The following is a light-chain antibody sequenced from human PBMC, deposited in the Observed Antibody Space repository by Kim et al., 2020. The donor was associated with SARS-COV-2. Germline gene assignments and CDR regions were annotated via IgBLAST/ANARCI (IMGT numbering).Light chain of an antibody. J-gene: IGKJ1*01. CDR1: QSVSSSY. V-gene: IGKV3-20*01. CDR3: QQYGSSPRT. CDR2: GAS. Sequence: EIVLTQSPGTLSLSPGERATLSCRASQSVSSSYLAWYQQKPGQAPRLLIYGASSRATGIPDKFSGSGSGTDFTLTISRLEPEDFAVYYCQQYGSSPRTFVQVTKVHIK.